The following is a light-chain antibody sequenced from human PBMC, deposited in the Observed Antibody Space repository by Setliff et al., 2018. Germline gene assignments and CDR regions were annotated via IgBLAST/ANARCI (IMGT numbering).Light chain of an antibody. CDR3: SSYAGSNNV. CDR2: EVS. Sequence: QSALAQPPSASGSTGQSVTISCTGTSSDVGGYNYVSWYQQYPGKAPKLMIYEVSKRPSGVPDRFSGSKSGNTASLTVSGLQAEDEADYYCSSYAGSNNVFGTGTKVTVL. CDR1: SSDVGGYNY. V-gene: IGLV2-8*01. J-gene: IGLJ1*01.